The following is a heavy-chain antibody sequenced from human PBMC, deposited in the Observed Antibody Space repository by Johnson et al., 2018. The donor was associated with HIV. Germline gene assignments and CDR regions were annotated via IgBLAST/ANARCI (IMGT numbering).Heavy chain of an antibody. Sequence: QVQLVESGGGVVQPGGSLRLSCAASGFTLSSYGIHWVRQAPGKGLEWVAFIRYDGSNKYYADSVKGRFTISRDNSKNTVYLQMNSLRAEDTAVYYCARSPPSYGSGSYLGLDAFDIWGKGTMVTVSS. D-gene: IGHD3-10*01. V-gene: IGHV3-30*02. J-gene: IGHJ3*02. CDR2: IRYDGSNK. CDR3: ARSPPSYGSGSYLGLDAFDI. CDR1: GFTLSSYG.